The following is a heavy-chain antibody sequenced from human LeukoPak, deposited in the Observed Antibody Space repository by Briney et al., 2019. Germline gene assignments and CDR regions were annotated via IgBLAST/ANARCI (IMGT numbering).Heavy chain of an antibody. J-gene: IGHJ4*02. CDR2: TSNSDTTR. V-gene: IGHV3-48*03. CDR3: ARGGGSYPFFDY. D-gene: IGHD1-26*01. CDR1: GFTCGIYE. Sequence: GGSLRLSWAASGFTCGIYEMNWVRQAPGKGLEWVSYTSNSDTTRYYADSVKGRFTISRDNVKNSLYLQMNSLRAEDTAVYYCARGGGSYPFFDYWGQGTLVTVSS.